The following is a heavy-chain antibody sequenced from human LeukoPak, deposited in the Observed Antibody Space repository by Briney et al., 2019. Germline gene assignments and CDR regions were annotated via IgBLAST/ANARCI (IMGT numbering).Heavy chain of an antibody. CDR2: INHSGNT. Sequence: PSETLSLTCAVYGGSFSKFYWSWIRQPPGKGLEWIGEINHSGNTNYNPSLKSRVTISVDTSKNQFSLKLSSVTAADTAVYYCARVPGYSRSRGAFDIWGQGTMVTVSS. D-gene: IGHD6-13*01. J-gene: IGHJ3*02. CDR1: GGSFSKFY. CDR3: ARVPGYSRSRGAFDI. V-gene: IGHV4-34*01.